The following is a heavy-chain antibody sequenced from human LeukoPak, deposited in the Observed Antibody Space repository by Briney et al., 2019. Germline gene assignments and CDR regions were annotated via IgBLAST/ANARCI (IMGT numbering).Heavy chain of an antibody. D-gene: IGHD3-10*01. Sequence: GASVKVSCKASGYTFTDYDIHWVRQAPGQGLQWMGRINPKSGGTHYAQKFEDRVTMTRDVFINTAYMELSRLRPDDTALYYCAGKDNNYFGSGSYPPDYWGQETLVIVSS. J-gene: IGHJ4*02. CDR3: AGKDNNYFGSGSYPPDY. CDR2: INPKSGGT. CDR1: GYTFTDYD. V-gene: IGHV1-2*06.